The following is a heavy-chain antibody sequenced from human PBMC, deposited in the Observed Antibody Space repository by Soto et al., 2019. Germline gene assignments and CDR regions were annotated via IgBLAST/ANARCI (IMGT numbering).Heavy chain of an antibody. CDR2: LYWDDDK. CDR1: GFSLSTSGVG. D-gene: IGHD7-27*01. Sequence: QITLKESGPTLVKPTQTLTLTCTFSGFSLSTSGVGVGWISQPPGKALEWLAFLYWDDDKRYSPSLKSRLTITKDTSKNQVLLTMTNMDPVDTATYYCARTSVNWGSRGLVDYRGQGTLVNVAS. J-gene: IGHJ4*02. CDR3: ARTSVNWGSRGLVDY. V-gene: IGHV2-5*02.